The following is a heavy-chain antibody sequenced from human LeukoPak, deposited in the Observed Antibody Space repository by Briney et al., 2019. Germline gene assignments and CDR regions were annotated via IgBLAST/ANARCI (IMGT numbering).Heavy chain of an antibody. CDR1: GFTFSTYG. D-gene: IGHD3/OR15-3a*01. J-gene: IGHJ4*02. CDR2: ISGRADLT. CDR3: VRDRDWGFDY. Sequence: GGSLRLSCAASGFTFSTYGITWVRQAPGKGLEWVSAISGRADLTFYADSVKGRFTISRDNSKNTLSLQMNSLRAEDTAVYYCVRDRDWGFDYWGQGTLVTVSS. V-gene: IGHV3-23*01.